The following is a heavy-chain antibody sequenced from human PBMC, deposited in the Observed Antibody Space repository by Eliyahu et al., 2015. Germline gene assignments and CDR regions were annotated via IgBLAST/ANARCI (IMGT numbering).Heavy chain of an antibody. J-gene: IGHJ3*02. V-gene: IGHV1-2*02. D-gene: IGHD1-26*01. CDR1: GYIITAHY. CDR3: AREKLAPGNYVFDI. CDR2: INPDTGGT. Sequence: SCKASGYIITAHYMHWVRQAPGQGPEWMGWINPDTGGTNYAQKFQGRVTMTRDTSITTAYMHLSSLKSDDSAVYYCAREKLAPGNYVFDIWGQGTMVTVSS.